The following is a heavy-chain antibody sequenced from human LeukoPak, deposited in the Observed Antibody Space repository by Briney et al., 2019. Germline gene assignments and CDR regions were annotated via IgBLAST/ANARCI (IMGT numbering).Heavy chain of an antibody. CDR1: GYTFTGYY. CDR3: ARVLDSSGYYSTYGY. CDR2: INPNSGGT. V-gene: IGHV1-2*02. J-gene: IGHJ4*02. D-gene: IGHD3-22*01. Sequence: ASVKVSCKASGYTFTGYYMHWVRQAPGQGLEWMGWINPNSGGTNYAQKFQGRVTMTRGTSISTAYMELSRLRSDDTAVYYCARVLDSSGYYSTYGYWGQGTLVTVSS.